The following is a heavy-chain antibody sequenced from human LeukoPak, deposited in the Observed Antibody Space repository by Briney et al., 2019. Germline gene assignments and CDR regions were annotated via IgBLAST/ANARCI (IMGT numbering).Heavy chain of an antibody. CDR3: ARGGPGWDSSSWYNY. CDR2: ISAYNGNR. Sequence: ASVKVSCKTSGYTFTSYGIIWVRQAPGQGLEWMGWISAYNGNRNYAQKLQGRVTMTTDTSTSTAYMELRSLRSDDTAVYYCARGGPGWDSSSWYNYWGQGTLVTVSS. D-gene: IGHD6-13*01. CDR1: GYTFTSYG. V-gene: IGHV1-18*01. J-gene: IGHJ4*02.